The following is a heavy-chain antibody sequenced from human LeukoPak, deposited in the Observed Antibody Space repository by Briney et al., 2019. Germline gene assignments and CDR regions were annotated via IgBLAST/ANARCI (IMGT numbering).Heavy chain of an antibody. J-gene: IGHJ4*02. CDR2: SSYDGRT. V-gene: IGHV4-38-2*02. D-gene: IGHD3-22*01. Sequence: PSETLSLTCTVSGYSISSGYYWGWIRQPPGKGLEYIGYSSYDGRTDYNPSLQSRVSISLDTSKNQFSLKLTSVTAADSAVYYCARDRSSGYYDYWGQGILVTVST. CDR3: ARDRSSGYYDY. CDR1: GYSISSGYY.